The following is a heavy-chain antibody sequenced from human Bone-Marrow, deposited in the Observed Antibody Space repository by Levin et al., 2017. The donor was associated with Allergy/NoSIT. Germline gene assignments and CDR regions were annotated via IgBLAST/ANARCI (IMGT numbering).Heavy chain of an antibody. CDR3: ARAISVYEFWSGTYQRYGLDV. V-gene: IGHV3-48*03. CDR2: ISSGGTSK. Sequence: TGGSLRLSCTASGFTFSSCEMNWVRQAPGRGLEWISYISSGGTSKYYADSVKGRFIISRDNAKNSLFLQMTSLRAEDTAVYYCARAISVYEFWSGTYQRYGLDVWGQGTTVTVSS. CDR1: GFTFSSCE. J-gene: IGHJ6*02. D-gene: IGHD3-3*01.